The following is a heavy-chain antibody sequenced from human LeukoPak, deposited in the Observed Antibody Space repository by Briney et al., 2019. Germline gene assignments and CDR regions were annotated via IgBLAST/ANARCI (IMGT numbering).Heavy chain of an antibody. CDR3: VRHSADHTSFDH. Sequence: SETLSLTCTVSGGSISSSNYYWGCIRRPQGEGLEWIGSLFYSGNTYYNPSLKSRVTISVDTSKNQLSLKVRSVTATDTAVYSCVRHSADHTSFDHWGQGTLVTVSS. CDR2: LFYSGNT. V-gene: IGHV4-39*01. CDR1: GGSISSSNYY. J-gene: IGHJ4*02.